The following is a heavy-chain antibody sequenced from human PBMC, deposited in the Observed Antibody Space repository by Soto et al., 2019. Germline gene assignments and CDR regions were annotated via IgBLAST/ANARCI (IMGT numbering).Heavy chain of an antibody. CDR1: GFTLSTYG. J-gene: IGHJ5*02. V-gene: IGHV3-23*01. CDR2: ITAGGTT. CDR3: AKDRDSGDRGRVRFDP. Sequence: EVHLLESGGDLAQPGGSLRLSCVASGFTLSTYGMSWVRQAPGKGLEWVSTITAGGTTYYADSVKGRFSISRDNSRNTLYLQMNSLRVDDTAVYYCAKDRDSGDRGRVRFDPWGQGTLVTVSS. D-gene: IGHD1-26*01.